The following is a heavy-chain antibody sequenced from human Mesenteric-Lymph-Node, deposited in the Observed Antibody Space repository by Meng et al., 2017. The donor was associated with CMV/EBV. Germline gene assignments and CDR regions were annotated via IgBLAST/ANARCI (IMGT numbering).Heavy chain of an antibody. CDR3: ARDRGTGEIDY. V-gene: IGHV4-59*01. D-gene: IGHD7-27*01. J-gene: IGHJ4*02. Sequence: SETLSLTCTVSGGSLSSYYWTWIRQPPGKGLEWIGYTYYNERTNYNPSLKSRVTISVDTSKNQFSLKLSSVTAADTAVYYCARDRGTGEIDYWGQGTLVTVSS. CDR1: GGSLSSYY. CDR2: TYYNERT.